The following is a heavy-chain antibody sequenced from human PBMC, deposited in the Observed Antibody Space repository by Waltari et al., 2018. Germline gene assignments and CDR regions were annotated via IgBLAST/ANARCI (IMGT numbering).Heavy chain of an antibody. V-gene: IGHV1-24*01. CDR2: VDPEDGET. CDR3: ATDIPPDESQIAVLGITKYDAMDV. Sequence: QVQLVQSGPEVRKPGPSVKVYCKVYGATLTELSIPWVRLAPGKGLEWMGGVDPEDGETIYAQKFQGRVTMTEDTSTDIAYMELSSLRSEDTAVYYCATDIPPDESQIAVLGITKYDAMDVWGQGTTVTVSS. CDR1: GATLTELS. J-gene: IGHJ6*02. D-gene: IGHD1-20*01.